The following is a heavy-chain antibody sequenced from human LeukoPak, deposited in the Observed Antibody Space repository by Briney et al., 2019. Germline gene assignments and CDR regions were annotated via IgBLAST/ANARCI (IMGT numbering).Heavy chain of an antibody. D-gene: IGHD3-9*01. V-gene: IGHV3-30*04. CDR1: GFTFSSYA. CDR3: ARSRYFDWLCPFDY. Sequence: PGGSLRLSCAASGFTFSSYAMHWGSQAPGKGLEWVAVISYDGSNKYYADSVKGRFTISRDNSKNTLYLQMNSLRAEDTAVYYCARSRYFDWLCPFDYWGQGTLVTVSS. J-gene: IGHJ4*02. CDR2: ISYDGSNK.